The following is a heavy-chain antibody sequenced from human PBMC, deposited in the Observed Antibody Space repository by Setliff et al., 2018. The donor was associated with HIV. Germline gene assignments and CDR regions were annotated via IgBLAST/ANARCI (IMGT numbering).Heavy chain of an antibody. CDR3: ARAVSHVDY. Sequence: PSETLSLTCAVYGGSFNDYYWSWIRQPPGKGLEWIGEVNHSGSTSYNPSLESRVSISVDTSKNQFSLNLTSVTAADTAVYYCARAVSHVDYWGQGTLVTVSS. V-gene: IGHV4-34*01. CDR1: GGSFNDYY. J-gene: IGHJ4*02. CDR2: VNHSGST.